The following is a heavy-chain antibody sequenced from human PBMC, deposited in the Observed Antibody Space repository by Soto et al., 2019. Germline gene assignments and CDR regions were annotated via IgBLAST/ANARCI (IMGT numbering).Heavy chain of an antibody. CDR1: GGSISSSNW. V-gene: IGHV4-4*02. D-gene: IGHD6-19*01. CDR3: ARDIAAVAATGDY. Sequence: PSETLSLTCAVSGGSISSSNWWSWVRQPPGKGLEWIGEIYHSGSTNYNPSLKSRVTISVDKSKNQFSLKLSSVTAADTAVYYCARDIAAVAATGDYWGQGTLVTAPQ. CDR2: IYHSGST. J-gene: IGHJ4*02.